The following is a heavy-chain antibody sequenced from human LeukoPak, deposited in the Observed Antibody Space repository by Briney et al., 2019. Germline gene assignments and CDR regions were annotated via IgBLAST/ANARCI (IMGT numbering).Heavy chain of an antibody. Sequence: SETLSLTCAVYGGSFSGYYWSWIRQPPGKGLEWIREINHSGSTNYNPSLESRVTISVDTSKNQFSLKLSSVTAADTAVYYCAEGLRYFDWLLPNWGQGTLVTVSS. CDR3: AEGLRYFDWLLPN. V-gene: IGHV4-34*01. CDR2: INHSGST. J-gene: IGHJ4*02. D-gene: IGHD3-9*01. CDR1: GGSFSGYY.